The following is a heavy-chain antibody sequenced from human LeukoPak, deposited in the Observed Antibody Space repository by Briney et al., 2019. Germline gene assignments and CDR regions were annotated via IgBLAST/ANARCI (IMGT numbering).Heavy chain of an antibody. Sequence: SETLSLTCAAYGGSFSGYYWSWIRQPPGKGLEWIGEINHSGSTNYNPSLKSRVTISVDTSKNQFSLKLSSVTAADTAVYYCARENYGDYGASLDYWGQGTLVTVSS. D-gene: IGHD4-17*01. CDR1: GGSFSGYY. J-gene: IGHJ4*02. CDR3: ARENYGDYGASLDY. V-gene: IGHV4-34*01. CDR2: INHSGST.